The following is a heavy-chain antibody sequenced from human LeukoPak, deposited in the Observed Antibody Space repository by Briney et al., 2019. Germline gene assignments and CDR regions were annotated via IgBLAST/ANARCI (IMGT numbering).Heavy chain of an antibody. D-gene: IGHD2-2*01. J-gene: IGHJ4*02. CDR2: IYHSGST. CDR3: ARPGYCSSTSCYDLFFDY. Sequence: PSETLSLTCTVSGGSISSSNWWSWVRQPPGKGLEWIGEIYHSGSTNYNPSLKSRVTISVDTSKNQFSLKLSSVTAADTAVYYCARPGYCSSTSCYDLFFDYWGQGTLVTVSS. CDR1: GGSISSSNW. V-gene: IGHV4-4*02.